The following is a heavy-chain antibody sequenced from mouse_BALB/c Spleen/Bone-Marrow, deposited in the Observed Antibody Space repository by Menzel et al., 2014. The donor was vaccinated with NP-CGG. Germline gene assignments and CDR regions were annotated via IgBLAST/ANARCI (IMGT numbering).Heavy chain of an antibody. V-gene: IGHV1-7*01. CDR3: ARYDGYEAY. CDR2: INPSTGYT. D-gene: IGHD2-3*01. J-gene: IGHJ3*01. Sequence: QVQLQQSGAELAKPGASVKMSCKASGHTFTSYWMHWVKQRPGQGLEWIGYINPSTGYTEYNQKFKDKATLTADKSSSTAYMQLSSLTSEGSAVYYCARYDGYEAYWGQGTLVTVSA. CDR1: GHTFTSYW.